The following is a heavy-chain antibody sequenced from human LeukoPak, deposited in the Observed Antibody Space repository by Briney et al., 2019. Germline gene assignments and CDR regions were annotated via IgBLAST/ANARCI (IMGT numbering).Heavy chain of an antibody. D-gene: IGHD4-17*01. CDR3: AANLYGDYVDLPGY. V-gene: IGHV3-30*02. J-gene: IGHJ4*02. CDR1: GFTFSNYG. Sequence: GGSLRLSCAASGFTFSNYGMHWVRQAPGKGLEWVAFIRYDGSNKYYADSVKGRFTISRDNPKNTLYLQMNSLRAEDTAVYYCAANLYGDYVDLPGYWGQGTLVTVSS. CDR2: IRYDGSNK.